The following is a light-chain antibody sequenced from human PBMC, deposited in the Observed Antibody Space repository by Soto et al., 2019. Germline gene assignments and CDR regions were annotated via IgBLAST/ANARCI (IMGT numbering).Light chain of an antibody. Sequence: QSALTQPVSVSGSPGQSITIYCTGTSSDVGGYNYVSWYQQHPGKAPKLMIYEVSNRPSGVSNRFSGSKSGNTASLTISGLQAEDDADYYCSSYTSSSTLVFGGGTKLTV. CDR3: SSYTSSSTLV. CDR1: SSDVGGYNY. J-gene: IGLJ2*01. CDR2: EVS. V-gene: IGLV2-14*01.